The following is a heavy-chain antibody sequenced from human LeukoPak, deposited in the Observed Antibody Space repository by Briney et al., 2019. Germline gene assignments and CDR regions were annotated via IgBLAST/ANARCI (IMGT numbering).Heavy chain of an antibody. CDR2: ISSDGSRT. CDR1: GFTFSSYW. V-gene: IGHV3-74*01. CDR3: ASELRLGY. J-gene: IGHJ4*02. D-gene: IGHD1-26*01. Sequence: PGGSLRLSCAASGFTFSSYWMHWVRHAPGKGLVWVSRISSDGSRTHYADSVAGRFTVSRDNAKTTVYLQMNSLRAEDTAVYYCASELRLGYWGQGTLVTVSS.